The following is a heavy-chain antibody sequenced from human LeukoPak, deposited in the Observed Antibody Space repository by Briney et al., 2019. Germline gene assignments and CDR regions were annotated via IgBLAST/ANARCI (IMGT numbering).Heavy chain of an antibody. CDR3: ARDTRYFDWLLNPLFDY. J-gene: IGHJ4*02. CDR1: GYTFITYD. Sequence: ASVKVSCKASGYTFITYDISWVRQATGQGLEWMGWMNPNSGNTGYAQKFQGRVTMTRDMSTSTVYMELSSLRSEDTAVYYCARDTRYFDWLLNPLFDYWGQGTLVTVSS. V-gene: IGHV1-8*01. CDR2: MNPNSGNT. D-gene: IGHD3-9*01.